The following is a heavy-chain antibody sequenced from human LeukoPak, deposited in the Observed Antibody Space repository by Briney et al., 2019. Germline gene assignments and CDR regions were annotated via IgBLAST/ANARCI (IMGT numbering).Heavy chain of an antibody. CDR3: ARAAYYRFDY. CDR1: GFTFSSSW. V-gene: IGHV3-74*01. J-gene: IGHJ4*02. Sequence: PGGSLRLSYAASGFTFSSSWMHWVRQAPGEGLVWVSRMDSDGTTANYADSVKGRFTISRDNAKNTLYLQMNSLRAEDTAVYYCARAAYYRFDYWGQGTLVTVSS. D-gene: IGHD3-22*01. CDR2: MDSDGTTA.